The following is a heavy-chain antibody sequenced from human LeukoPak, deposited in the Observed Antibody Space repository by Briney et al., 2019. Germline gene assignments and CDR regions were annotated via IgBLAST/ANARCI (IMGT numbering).Heavy chain of an antibody. CDR2: ISSSGSTI. CDR3: AGTQDFGVVIGGFDP. V-gene: IGHV3-11*04. Sequence: GGSLRLSCAASGFTFSDYYMSWLRQAPGKGLEWVSYISSSGSTIYYADSVKGRFTISRDNAKNSLYLQMNSLRAEDTAVYYCAGTQDFGVVIGGFDPWGQGTLVTVSS. D-gene: IGHD3-3*01. J-gene: IGHJ5*02. CDR1: GFTFSDYY.